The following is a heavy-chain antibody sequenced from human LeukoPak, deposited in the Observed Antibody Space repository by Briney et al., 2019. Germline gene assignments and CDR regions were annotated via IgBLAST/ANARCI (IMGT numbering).Heavy chain of an antibody. CDR2: ITTSDGNT. V-gene: IGHV3-23*01. CDR3: AKDGGLWVSAHWGDS. CDR1: GFTFSSYT. Sequence: GGSLRLSCAASGFTFSSYTMSWVRQAPGKGLERVSTITTSDGNTYYADSVKGRFTVSRDNSKNTLFLQMNSLRAEDTAVYYCAKDGGLWVSAHWGDSWGRGTLVTVSS. J-gene: IGHJ4*02. D-gene: IGHD7-27*01.